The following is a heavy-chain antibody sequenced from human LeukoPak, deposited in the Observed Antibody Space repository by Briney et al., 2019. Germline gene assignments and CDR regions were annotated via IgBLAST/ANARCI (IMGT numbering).Heavy chain of an antibody. CDR2: IYPGDSDT. CDR1: GYSFTSYW. D-gene: IGHD6-6*01. Sequence: GESLKISCKGSGYSFTSYWIGWVCQMPGKGLEWMGIIYPGDSDTRYSPSFQGQVTISADKSISTAYLQWSSLKASDTAMYYCARTSIAARLPYNWFDPWGQGTLVTVSS. V-gene: IGHV5-51*01. J-gene: IGHJ5*02. CDR3: ARTSIAARLPYNWFDP.